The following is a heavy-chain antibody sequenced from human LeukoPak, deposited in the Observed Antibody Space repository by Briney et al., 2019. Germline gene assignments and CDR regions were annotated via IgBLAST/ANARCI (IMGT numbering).Heavy chain of an antibody. CDR3: ARPANNWNFGYGLDV. Sequence: PGRSLRLSCAASGFTFSSYAMHWVRQAPGKGLEWVAVISYDGSNKYYADSVKGRFTISRDNAENALYLQMSSLRVEDTAVYYCARPANNWNFGYGLDVWGQGTTVAVSS. CDR1: GFTFSSYA. J-gene: IGHJ6*02. D-gene: IGHD1-7*01. V-gene: IGHV3-30*04. CDR2: ISYDGSNK.